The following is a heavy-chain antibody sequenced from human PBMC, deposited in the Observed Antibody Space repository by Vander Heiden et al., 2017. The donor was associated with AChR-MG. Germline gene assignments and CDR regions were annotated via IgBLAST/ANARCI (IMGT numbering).Heavy chain of an antibody. CDR3: ARDSTYDFWSGYYRGRIFFDY. CDR2: ISAYNGNT. CDR1: GYTFTSYG. J-gene: IGHJ4*02. V-gene: IGHV1-18*01. Sequence: QVQLVQSGAEVTKPGASVKVSCKASGYTFTSYGISWVRQAPGQGLEWMGWISAYNGNTNYAQKLQGRVTMTTDTSTSTAYMELRSLRSDDTAVYYCARDSTYDFWSGYYRGRIFFDYWGQGTLVTVSS. D-gene: IGHD3-3*01.